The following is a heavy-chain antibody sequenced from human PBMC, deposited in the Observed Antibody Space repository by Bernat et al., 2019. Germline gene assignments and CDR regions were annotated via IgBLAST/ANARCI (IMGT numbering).Heavy chain of an antibody. CDR1: GGSISSSSYY. D-gene: IGHD3-3*01. V-gene: IGHV4-39*01. Sequence: QLQLQESGPGLVKPSETLSLTCTVSGGSISSSSYYWGWIRQPPGKGLEWIGSIYYSGSTYYNPSLKSRVTISVDTSKNQFSLRLSAVTDADAAVYECARRPRDLGSGLDYWGQGTLVTVSS. CDR2: IYYSGST. J-gene: IGHJ4*02. CDR3: ARRPRDLGSGLDY.